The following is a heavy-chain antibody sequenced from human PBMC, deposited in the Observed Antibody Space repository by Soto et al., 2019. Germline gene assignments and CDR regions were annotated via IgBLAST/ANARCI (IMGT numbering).Heavy chain of an antibody. V-gene: IGHV3-30*18. D-gene: IGHD2-2*01. J-gene: IGHJ5*02. CDR1: GFTFSSYG. CDR2: ISYDGSNK. CDR3: AKDHLIVVVPAAKADNWFDP. Sequence: GGSLRLSCAASGFTFSSYGMHWVRQAPGKGLEWVAVISYDGSNKYYADSVKGRFTISRDNSKNTLYLQMNSLRAEDTAVYYCAKDHLIVVVPAAKADNWFDPWGQGTLVTVSS.